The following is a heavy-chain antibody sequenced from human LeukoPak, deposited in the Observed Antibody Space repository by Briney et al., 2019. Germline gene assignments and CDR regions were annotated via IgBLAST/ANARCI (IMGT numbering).Heavy chain of an antibody. CDR2: IYYSGNT. V-gene: IGHV4-59*08. D-gene: IGHD6-13*01. CDR1: GGSIIGYY. J-gene: IGHJ4*02. Sequence: SETLSLTCTVTGGSIIGYYWSWIRQSPGQGLEWIGYIYYSGNTNYNPSLRGRVTISVDTSKNQFSLKLTSVTAADTAVYYCARQNPAAAGQGLDFWGQGALVTVSS. CDR3: ARQNPAAAGQGLDF.